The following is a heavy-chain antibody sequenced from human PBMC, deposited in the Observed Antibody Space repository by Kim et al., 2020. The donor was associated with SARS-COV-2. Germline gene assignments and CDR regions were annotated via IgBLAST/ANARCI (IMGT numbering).Heavy chain of an antibody. CDR1: GFTFSSYW. CDR3: AREGYALTDAFDI. J-gene: IGHJ3*02. D-gene: IGHD2-2*01. Sequence: GGSLRLSCAASGFTFSSYWMSWVRQAPGKGLEWVANIKQDGSEKYYVDSVKGRFTISRDNAKNSLYLQMNSLRAEDTAVYYCAREGYALTDAFDIWGQGTMVTVSS. V-gene: IGHV3-7*01. CDR2: IKQDGSEK.